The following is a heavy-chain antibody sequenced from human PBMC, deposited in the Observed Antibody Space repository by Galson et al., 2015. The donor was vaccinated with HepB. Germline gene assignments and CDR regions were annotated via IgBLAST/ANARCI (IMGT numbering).Heavy chain of an antibody. J-gene: IGHJ6*03. V-gene: IGHV3-23*01. CDR2: VLGRGHNT. CDR3: AKVADDFWSGYCMDA. Sequence: SLRLSCAASGFTFSNYAMTWVRQAPGKGLEWVSGVLGRGHNTYYADSVKGRFTISRDNSNSMLYLEMNSLRAEDTAVYYCAKVADDFWSGYCMDAWGKGTTVTVSS. CDR1: GFTFSNYA. D-gene: IGHD3-3*01.